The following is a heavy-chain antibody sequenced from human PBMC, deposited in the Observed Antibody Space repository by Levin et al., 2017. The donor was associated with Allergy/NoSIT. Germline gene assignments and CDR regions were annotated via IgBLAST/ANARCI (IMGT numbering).Heavy chain of an antibody. CDR1: GFTFSNAW. Sequence: GGSLRLSCAASGFTFSNAWMSWVRQAPGKGLEWVGRIKSKTDGGTTDYAAPVKGRFTISRDDSKNTLYLQMNSLKTEDTAVYYCTTDYYDSSGYPYYYYGMDVWGQGTTVTVSS. D-gene: IGHD3-22*01. CDR3: TTDYYDSSGYPYYYYGMDV. J-gene: IGHJ6*02. CDR2: IKSKTDGGTT. V-gene: IGHV3-15*01.